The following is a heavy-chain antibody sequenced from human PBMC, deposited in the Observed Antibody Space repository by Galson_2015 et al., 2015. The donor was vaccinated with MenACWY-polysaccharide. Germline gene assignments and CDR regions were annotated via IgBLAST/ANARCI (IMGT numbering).Heavy chain of an antibody. CDR3: ARGPLGLGV. CDR1: GLTFSNWR. V-gene: IGHV3-7*01. CDR2: IKKDGSEK. J-gene: IGHJ6*02. Sequence: SLRLSCASSGLTFSNWRMTWVRQSPGKGLEWVASIKKDGSEKYYVDSVTGRFTISRDNAKDSLYLQMNSLRAEDTAVYFCARGPLGLGVWGQGTTVTVSS.